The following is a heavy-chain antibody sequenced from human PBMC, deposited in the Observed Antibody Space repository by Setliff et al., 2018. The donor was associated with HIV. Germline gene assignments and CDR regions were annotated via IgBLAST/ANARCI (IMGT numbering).Heavy chain of an antibody. D-gene: IGHD3-22*01. CDR1: GATIHYHY. CDR3: ARHLTYDTIPSLTAYGLDV. J-gene: IGHJ6*02. CDR2: VDYSGDT. Sequence: SETLSLTCSISGATIHYHYWSWIRQPPGKGLEWIGYVDYSGDTEYNPSLQSRATISRDPSKSQVSLTLNSVTAADTAVYYCARHLTYDTIPSLTAYGLDVWGQGTTVTVSS. V-gene: IGHV4-59*11.